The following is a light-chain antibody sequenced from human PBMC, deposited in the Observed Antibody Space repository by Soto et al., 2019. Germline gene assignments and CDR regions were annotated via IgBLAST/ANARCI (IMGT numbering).Light chain of an antibody. CDR3: SSCAGSNNPYV. J-gene: IGLJ1*01. CDR1: SSDVGGCKF. CDR2: EVS. V-gene: IGLV2-8*01. Sequence: QSALTQPPSASGAPGQSITISCTGTSSDVGGCKFVSWYQQYPGKAPKLIIYEVSKRPSGVPDRFSGSKSGNTASLTVSGLRAEDEADYYCSSCAGSNNPYVFGTGTKLTVL.